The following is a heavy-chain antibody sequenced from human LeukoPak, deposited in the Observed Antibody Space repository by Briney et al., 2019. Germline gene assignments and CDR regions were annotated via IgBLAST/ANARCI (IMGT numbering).Heavy chain of an antibody. D-gene: IGHD3-16*02. V-gene: IGHV3-7*01. Sequence: GGSLRLSCAASGFTFSSYWMSWVRQAPGKGLEWVANIKQDGSEKYYVDSVKGRFTISRDNAKNSLYLQMNSLRAEDTAVYHCARADYDYVWGSYRQYYFDYWGQGTLVTVSS. J-gene: IGHJ4*02. CDR3: ARADYDYVWGSYRQYYFDY. CDR2: IKQDGSEK. CDR1: GFTFSSYW.